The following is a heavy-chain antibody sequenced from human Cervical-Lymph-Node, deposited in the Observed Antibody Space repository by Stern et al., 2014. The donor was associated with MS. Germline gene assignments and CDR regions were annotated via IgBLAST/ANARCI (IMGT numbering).Heavy chain of an antibody. CDR2: LIPIFGTA. V-gene: IGHV1-69*01. Sequence: VQLVESGAEVKKPGSSVKVSCKASGGTFSSYAISWVRQAPGQGLEWMGGLIPIFGTANYAQKFQGRVTITADESTSTAYMELSSLRSEDTAVYYCARARSDYYDSSGYTYFDYWGQGTLVTVSS. J-gene: IGHJ4*02. D-gene: IGHD3-22*01. CDR1: GGTFSSYA. CDR3: ARARSDYYDSSGYTYFDY.